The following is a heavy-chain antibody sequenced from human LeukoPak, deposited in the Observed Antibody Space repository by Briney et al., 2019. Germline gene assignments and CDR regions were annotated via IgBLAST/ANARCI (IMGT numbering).Heavy chain of an antibody. CDR1: GYSISTGYY. J-gene: IGHJ2*01. D-gene: IGHD6-13*01. CDR2: VSHSGTT. Sequence: SETLSLTCTVSGYSISTGYYWGWIRQSPGKGLEWIGYVSHSGTTQYHPSLESRVTISLDTAKNQFSLKLNSVTAADTAVYYCARLTSSWYQDWYFDLWGRGTLVTVSS. V-gene: IGHV4-38-2*02. CDR3: ARLTSSWYQDWYFDL.